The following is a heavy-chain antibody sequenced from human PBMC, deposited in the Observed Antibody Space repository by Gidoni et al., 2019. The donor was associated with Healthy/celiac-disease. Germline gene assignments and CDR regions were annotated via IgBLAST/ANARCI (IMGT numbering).Heavy chain of an antibody. Sequence: EVQLLESGGGLVQPGGSLRLSCAASGFPFSSYAMSWVRQAPGKGLEWVSAISGSGGSTYYADSVKGRFTISRDNSKNTLYLQMNSLRAEDTAVYYCAAYSGYDFDAFDIWGQGTMVTVSS. J-gene: IGHJ3*02. CDR1: GFPFSSYA. CDR2: ISGSGGST. V-gene: IGHV3-23*01. CDR3: AAYSGYDFDAFDI. D-gene: IGHD5-12*01.